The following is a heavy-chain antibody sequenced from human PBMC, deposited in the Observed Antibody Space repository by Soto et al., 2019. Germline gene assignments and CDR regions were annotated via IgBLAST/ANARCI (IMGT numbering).Heavy chain of an antibody. D-gene: IGHD5-12*01. CDR3: ARLRYSGYDEGYWFDP. Sequence: PGESPKTSCKRSGYSFTSYWIGWVRQMPRQGLEWMGIIYPGDSDTRYSPSFQGQVTISADKSISTAYLQWSSLKASDTAMYYCARLRYSGYDEGYWFDPWGQGTLVTVSS. J-gene: IGHJ5*02. CDR1: GYSFTSYW. CDR2: IYPGDSDT. V-gene: IGHV5-51*01.